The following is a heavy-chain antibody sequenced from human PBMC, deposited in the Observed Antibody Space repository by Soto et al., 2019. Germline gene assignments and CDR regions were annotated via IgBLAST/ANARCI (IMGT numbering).Heavy chain of an antibody. V-gene: IGHV4-31*03. J-gene: IGHJ6*02. Sequence: QVQLQESGPGLVKPSQTLSLTCTVSGGSISSGGYYWSWIRQHPGKGLEWIGYIYYSGSTYYNPSLKSRVTIPVDTSKNQFSLTPSSVTAAATAVYYCARTLERRSIYYYYGMDVWGQGTTVTVSS. CDR2: IYYSGST. CDR3: ARTLERRSIYYYYGMDV. D-gene: IGHD1-1*01. CDR1: GGSISSGGYY.